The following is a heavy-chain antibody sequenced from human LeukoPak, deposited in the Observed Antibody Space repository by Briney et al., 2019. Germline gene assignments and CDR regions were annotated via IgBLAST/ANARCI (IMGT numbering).Heavy chain of an antibody. V-gene: IGHV1-2*02. CDR1: GYTFTDYY. Sequence: GASVKVSCKASGYTFTDYYIHWVRQAPGQGLEWMGWINPNSGGTNYAQEFQGRVTLTRDTSISTAYMDLSRLTSDDTVVYYCARWPYCNSTTCYTGYWGQGTLVTVSS. D-gene: IGHD2-2*02. CDR3: ARWPYCNSTTCYTGY. J-gene: IGHJ4*02. CDR2: INPNSGGT.